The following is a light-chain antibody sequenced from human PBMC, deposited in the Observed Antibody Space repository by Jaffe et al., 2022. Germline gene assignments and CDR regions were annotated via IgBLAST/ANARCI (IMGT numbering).Light chain of an antibody. Sequence: DIQMTQSPSSLSASVGDRVTITCRASQSISNSLNWYQQKPGKAPKLLIYAASNLQSGVPSRFSGSGSGTDFTLTISNLQPEDFATYYCQQSYSVPLTFGGGTKVEI. J-gene: IGKJ4*01. CDR2: AAS. CDR1: QSISNS. V-gene: IGKV1-39*01. CDR3: QQSYSVPLT.